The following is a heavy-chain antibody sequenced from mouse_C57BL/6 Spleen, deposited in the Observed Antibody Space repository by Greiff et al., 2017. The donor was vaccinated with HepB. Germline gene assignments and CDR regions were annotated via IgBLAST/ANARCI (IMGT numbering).Heavy chain of an antibody. J-gene: IGHJ3*01. V-gene: IGHV1-72*01. D-gene: IGHD3-2*02. CDR1: GYTFTSYW. CDR3: ARSDSSGYAWFAY. Sequence: VQLRQSGAELVKPGASVKLSCKASGYTFTSYWMHWVKQRPGRGLEWIGRIDPNSGGTKYNEKFKSKATLTVDKPSSTAYMQLSSLTSEDSAVYYCARSDSSGYAWFAYWGQGTLVTVSA. CDR2: IDPNSGGT.